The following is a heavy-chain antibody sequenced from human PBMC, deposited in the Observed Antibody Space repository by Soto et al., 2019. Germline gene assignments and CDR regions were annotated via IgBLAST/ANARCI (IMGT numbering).Heavy chain of an antibody. J-gene: IGHJ4*02. V-gene: IGHV2-5*02. CDR3: PHSRGDGDYFPY. D-gene: IGHD3-16*01. CDR1: GFSLSTTGKS. CDR2: IYWDDDK. Sequence: QITLKESGPTLVKPTQTLTLTCTFSGFSLSTTGKSVAWIRQPPGKALEWLSVIYWDDDKRYSPSLNTRLTIAKDTSKNQVVLKLTNMDPSDTGTYYCPHSRGDGDYFPYWGQGTLVSVSS.